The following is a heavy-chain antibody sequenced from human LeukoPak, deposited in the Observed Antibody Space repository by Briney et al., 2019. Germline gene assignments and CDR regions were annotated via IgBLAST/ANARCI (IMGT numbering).Heavy chain of an antibody. CDR1: GYTFTSYA. D-gene: IGHD3-3*01. J-gene: IGHJ6*03. Sequence: GASVKVSCKASGYTFTSYAMNWVRQAPGQGLEWMGWISAYNGNTNYAQKLQGRVTMTTDTSTSTAYMELRSLRSDDTAVYYCARGVDDFWSGYPRYYYYYYMDVWGKGTTVTVSS. CDR2: ISAYNGNT. V-gene: IGHV1-18*01. CDR3: ARGVDDFWSGYPRYYYYYYMDV.